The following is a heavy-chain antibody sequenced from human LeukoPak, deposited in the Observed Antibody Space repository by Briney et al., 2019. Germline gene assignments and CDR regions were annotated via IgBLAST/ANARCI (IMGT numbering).Heavy chain of an antibody. Sequence: GGSLRLSCAASGFTLSSYTMNWVRQAPGKGLEWVSYISNTGSTIHYADSVKGRFTVCRDNGKNSLFLQMNGLRVEDTGVYYCARAVVAWLDPWGQGTLVTVSS. CDR1: GFTLSSYT. CDR3: ARAVVAWLDP. J-gene: IGHJ5*02. CDR2: ISNTGSTI. V-gene: IGHV3-48*04. D-gene: IGHD3-22*01.